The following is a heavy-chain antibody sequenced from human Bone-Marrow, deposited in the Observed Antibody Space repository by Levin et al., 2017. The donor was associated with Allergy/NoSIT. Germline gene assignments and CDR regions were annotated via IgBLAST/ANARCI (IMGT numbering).Heavy chain of an antibody. J-gene: IGHJ6*02. D-gene: IGHD4-17*01. CDR3: ARDSHTVTTWYYYYYGMDV. CDR1: GFTFSSYW. CDR2: IKQDGSEK. V-gene: IGHV3-7*01. Sequence: GESLKISCAASGFTFSSYWMSWVRQAPGKGLEWVANIKQDGSEKYYVDSVKGRFTISRDNAKNSLYLQMNSLRAEDTAVYYCARDSHTVTTWYYYYYGMDVWGQGTTVTVSS.